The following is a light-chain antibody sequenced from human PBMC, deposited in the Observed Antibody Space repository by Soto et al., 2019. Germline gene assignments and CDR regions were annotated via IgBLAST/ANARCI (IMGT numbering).Light chain of an antibody. Sequence: QPVLTQSPSASASLGASVKLTCTLSSGHSNYAVAWHQQQTEKGPRYLMKVNADGSHNKGDGVPDRFSGSSSGTERYLTISSLQSEDEADYYCQTWGTGFHVCGGGTKLTVL. J-gene: IGLJ3*02. V-gene: IGLV4-69*01. CDR2: VNADGSH. CDR1: SGHSNYA. CDR3: QTWGTGFHV.